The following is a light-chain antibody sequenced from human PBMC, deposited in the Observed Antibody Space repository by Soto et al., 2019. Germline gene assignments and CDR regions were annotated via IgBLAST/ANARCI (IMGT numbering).Light chain of an antibody. CDR1: RSVSDTL. Sequence: EIELTQSPGTLSLSPGERATLSCRADRSVSDTLLTWFQQKPGQAPRLLIFGTSNRAPGIPDRFSGSGSGTDFTLTISRLEPDDFAVYYCQHYGDSSWSFGQGTKVEIK. CDR2: GTS. V-gene: IGKV3-20*01. CDR3: QHYGDSSWS. J-gene: IGKJ1*01.